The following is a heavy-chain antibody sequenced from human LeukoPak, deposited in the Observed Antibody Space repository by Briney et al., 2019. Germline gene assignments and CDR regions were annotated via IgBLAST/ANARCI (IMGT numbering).Heavy chain of an antibody. CDR3: AKWLGGWFLSSMYYFDY. D-gene: IGHD3-10*01. CDR1: GFTFSSNW. CDR2: INSDGRST. J-gene: IGHJ4*02. V-gene: IGHV3-74*01. Sequence: GGSLRLSCAASGFTFSSNWMHWVRQAPGKGLVWVSRINSDGRSTGYADSVKGRFTMSRDNAKNTLYLQMNSLRAEDTAVYYCAKWLGGWFLSSMYYFDYWGRGTLVTVSS.